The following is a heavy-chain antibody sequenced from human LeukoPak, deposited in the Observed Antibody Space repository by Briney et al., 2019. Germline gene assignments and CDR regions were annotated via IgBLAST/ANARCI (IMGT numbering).Heavy chain of an antibody. V-gene: IGHV3-9*01. CDR3: AKDIYRYSYGTASGFDY. D-gene: IGHD5-18*01. CDR1: GFTFDDYA. J-gene: IGHJ4*02. CDR2: ISWNSGSI. Sequence: GGSLRLSCAASGFTFDDYAMHWVRQAPGKGLEWVSGISWNSGSIGYADSVKGRFTISRDNAKNSLYLQMNSLRAEDTALYYCAKDIYRYSYGTASGFDYWGQRTLVTVPS.